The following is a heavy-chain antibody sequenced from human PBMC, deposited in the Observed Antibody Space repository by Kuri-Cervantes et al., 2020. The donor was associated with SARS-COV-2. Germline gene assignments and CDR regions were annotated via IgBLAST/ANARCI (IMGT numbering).Heavy chain of an antibody. CDR2: ISSSSSTI. V-gene: IGHV3-48*01. Sequence: GGSLRLSCEASGFIFEDYGMNWVRQAPGKGLEWVSYISSSSSTIYYADSVKGRFTISRDDAKNSLYLQMNSLRAEDTAVYYCARIASSSGWGTFGYWGQGTLVTVSS. CDR1: GFIFEDYG. D-gene: IGHD6-19*01. J-gene: IGHJ4*02. CDR3: ARIASSSGWGTFGY.